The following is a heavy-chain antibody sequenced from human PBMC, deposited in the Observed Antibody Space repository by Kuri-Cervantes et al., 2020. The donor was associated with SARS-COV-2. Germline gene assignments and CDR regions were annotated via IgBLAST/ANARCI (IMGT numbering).Heavy chain of an antibody. CDR3: ARDEVSSGWYFDH. Sequence: ASVKVSCKASGYTFTSYAMHWVRQAPGQRLEWMGWINAGNGNTKYSQKFQGRVTITRDTSASTAYMELSSLRAEDTAVYYCARDEVSSGWYFDHWGQGTLVTVSS. CDR1: GYTFTSYA. CDR2: INAGNGNT. D-gene: IGHD6-19*01. J-gene: IGHJ4*02. V-gene: IGHV1-3*01.